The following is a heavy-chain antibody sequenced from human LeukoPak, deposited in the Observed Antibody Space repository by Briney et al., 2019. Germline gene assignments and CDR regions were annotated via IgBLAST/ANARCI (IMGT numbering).Heavy chain of an antibody. CDR1: GFTFSSYA. Sequence: PGGSLRLSCAASGFTFSSYAMSWVRQAPGKGLEWVSAISGSGGSTYYADSVKGRFTLSRDNSKNTLYLQMNSLRAGDTAVYYCAKDLRGSYGEFDYWGQGTLVTVSS. D-gene: IGHD1-26*01. CDR3: AKDLRGSYGEFDY. J-gene: IGHJ4*02. V-gene: IGHV3-23*01. CDR2: ISGSGGST.